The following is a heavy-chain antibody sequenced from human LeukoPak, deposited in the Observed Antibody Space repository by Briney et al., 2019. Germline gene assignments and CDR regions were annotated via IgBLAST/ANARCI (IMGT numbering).Heavy chain of an antibody. CDR2: ISGSGYST. CDR1: GFTFSSYA. J-gene: IGHJ4*02. D-gene: IGHD6-13*01. Sequence: PGGSPRLSCAASGFTFSSYAMSWVRQAPGKGREWGSVISGSGYSTYYADSVKGRFTISRDNSKNTLFLQMNSLRAEDTAVYYCAKATYSSSWNLYFDYWGQGTLVTVSS. V-gene: IGHV3-23*01. CDR3: AKATYSSSWNLYFDY.